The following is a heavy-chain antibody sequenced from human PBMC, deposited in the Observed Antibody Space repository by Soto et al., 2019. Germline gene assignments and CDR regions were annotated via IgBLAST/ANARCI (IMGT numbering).Heavy chain of an antibody. J-gene: IGHJ5*02. Sequence: SETLSLTCTVSGGSLSSYYWTWIRQSPGKGLEWIGYVYFSGNTNYNPSLKSRVTISIDTSKNQFSLRLASVTAADTAFYYCGSVRPSGYVLSWGQGTLVTVS. V-gene: IGHV4-59*01. CDR3: GSVRPSGYVLS. CDR1: GGSLSSYY. CDR2: VYFSGNT. D-gene: IGHD6-25*01.